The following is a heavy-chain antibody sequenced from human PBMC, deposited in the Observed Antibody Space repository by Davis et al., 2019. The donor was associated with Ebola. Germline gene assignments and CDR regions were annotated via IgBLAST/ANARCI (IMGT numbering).Heavy chain of an antibody. V-gene: IGHV3-30-3*01. CDR1: GFTFSSYA. CDR2: ISYDGSNK. CDR3: ASPGGRRSGRGPIDY. Sequence: GESLKISCAASGFTFSSYAMHWVRQAPGKGLEWVAVISYDGSNKYYADSVKGRFTISRDNSKNTLYLQMNSLRAEDTAVYYCASPGGRRSGRGPIDYWGQGTLVTVSS. J-gene: IGHJ4*02. D-gene: IGHD1-26*01.